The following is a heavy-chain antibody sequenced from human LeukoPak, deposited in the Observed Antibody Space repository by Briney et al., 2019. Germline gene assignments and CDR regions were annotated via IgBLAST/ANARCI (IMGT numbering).Heavy chain of an antibody. CDR3: ARADSGYPDY. Sequence: GGSLRLSCAASGFTFSSYSMNWVRQAPGKGLEWVSSISSSSSYMYYADSVKGRFTISRDNAKNSLYLQMNSLRAEDTAVYYCARADSGYPDYWGQGTLVTVSS. J-gene: IGHJ4*02. D-gene: IGHD5-12*01. CDR2: ISSSSSYM. V-gene: IGHV3-21*01. CDR1: GFTFSSYS.